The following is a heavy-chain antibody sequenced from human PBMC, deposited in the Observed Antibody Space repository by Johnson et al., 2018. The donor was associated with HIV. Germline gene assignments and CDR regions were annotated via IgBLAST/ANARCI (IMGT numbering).Heavy chain of an antibody. CDR2: ISGSGGST. CDR1: GFTISSYG. CDR3: ARSPGEADAFDI. V-gene: IGHV3-NL1*01. J-gene: IGHJ3*02. D-gene: IGHD3-10*01. Sequence: QVQLVESGGGVVQPGRSLRLSCAASGFTISSYGMHWVRQAPGKGLEWVSAISGSGGSTYYADSVKGRFTISRDSSKNTLYLQMNSLRAEDTAMYYCARSPGEADAFDIWGQGTMVTVSS.